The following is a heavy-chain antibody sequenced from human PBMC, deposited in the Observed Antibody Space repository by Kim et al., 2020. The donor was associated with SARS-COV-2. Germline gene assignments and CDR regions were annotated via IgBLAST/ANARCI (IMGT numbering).Heavy chain of an antibody. CDR1: GYARINYY. J-gene: IGHJ4*02. CDR2: INPSGGST. CDR3: ASIAMTRGVIDY. D-gene: IGHD3-10*01. Sequence: ASVKVSCKASGYARINYYIHWVRQARGQGLEWMGIINPSGGSTTYAQKFQDRVTMTRDTSTSTVYMELSSLRSDDTAVYYCASIAMTRGVIDYWGQGTLVTVSS. V-gene: IGHV1-46*01.